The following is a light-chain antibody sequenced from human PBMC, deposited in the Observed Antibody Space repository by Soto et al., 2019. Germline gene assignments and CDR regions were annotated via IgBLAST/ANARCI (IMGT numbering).Light chain of an antibody. CDR1: SSDVGDYNY. J-gene: IGLJ3*02. Sequence: QSALTQPASVSGSPGQSITISCTGTSSDVGDYNYVSWYQQHPGKAPKLMIYEVSNRPSGVSNRFSGSKSGNTASLTISGLQAEDEADYYCAAWDDSLNGWVFGGGTKLTVL. V-gene: IGLV2-14*01. CDR3: AAWDDSLNGWV. CDR2: EVS.